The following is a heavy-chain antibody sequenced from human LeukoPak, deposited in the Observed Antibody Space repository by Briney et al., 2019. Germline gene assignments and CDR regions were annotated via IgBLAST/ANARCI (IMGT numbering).Heavy chain of an antibody. D-gene: IGHD6-13*01. V-gene: IGHV5-51*04. CDR3: ARGSSSWFNSYYYYGMDV. Sequence: GESLKISCKGSGYSFFNYCIGWVRQMPGKGLEWMGLIYPADSDTIYSPSFQGQVTISADKPISTAYLQWSSLKASDTAMCYCARGSSSWFNSYYYYGMDVWGQGTTVTVSS. CDR2: IYPADSDT. J-gene: IGHJ6*02. CDR1: GYSFFNYC.